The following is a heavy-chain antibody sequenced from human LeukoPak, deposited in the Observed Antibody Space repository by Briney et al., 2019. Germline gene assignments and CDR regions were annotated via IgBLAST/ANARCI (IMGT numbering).Heavy chain of an antibody. J-gene: IGHJ6*02. CDR3: AKVIEYSSSWYYYYYYYGMDV. D-gene: IGHD6-13*01. V-gene: IGHV3-23*01. Sequence: GGSLRLSCAASGFTFSSYAMSWVRQAPGKGLEWVSAISGSGGSTYYADSVKGRFTISRDNSKNTLNLQMNSLRAEDTAVYYCAKVIEYSSSWYYYYYYYGMDVWGQGTTVTVSS. CDR2: ISGSGGST. CDR1: GFTFSSYA.